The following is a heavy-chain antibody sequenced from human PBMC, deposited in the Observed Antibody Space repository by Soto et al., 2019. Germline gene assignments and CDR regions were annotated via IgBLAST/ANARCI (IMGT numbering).Heavy chain of an antibody. CDR2: IFYSGNS. CDR1: GGSLTSTTYF. V-gene: IGHV4-39*01. Sequence: SETLSLTCNVSGGSLTSTTYFWGWIRQPPGKGLEWIGRIFYSGNSYYNPSLKRRVTISVDTSKNQFSLRLRSVTAADAAVYFCACGDVVGHIMDIWGQGTTVTVSS. CDR3: ACGDVVGHIMDI. J-gene: IGHJ6*02. D-gene: IGHD3-16*01.